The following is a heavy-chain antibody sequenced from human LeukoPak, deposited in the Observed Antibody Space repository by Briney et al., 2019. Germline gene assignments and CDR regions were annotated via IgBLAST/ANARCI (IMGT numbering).Heavy chain of an antibody. J-gene: IGHJ4*02. Sequence: SETLSLTCAVSGGSISSGGYSWSWIRQPPGKGLEWIGYIYHSGSTYYNPSLKSRVTISVDRSKNQFSLKLSSVTAAATAVYYCARVRYYRSMVRGVTIPYYFDYWGQGTLVTVPS. D-gene: IGHD3-10*01. CDR3: ARVRYYRSMVRGVTIPYYFDY. CDR1: GGSISSGGYS. CDR2: IYHSGST. V-gene: IGHV4-30-2*01.